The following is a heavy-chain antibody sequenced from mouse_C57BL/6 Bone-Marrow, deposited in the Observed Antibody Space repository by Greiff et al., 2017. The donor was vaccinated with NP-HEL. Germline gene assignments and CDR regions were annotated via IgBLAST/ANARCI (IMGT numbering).Heavy chain of an antibody. CDR1: GYTFTSYG. CDR2: IYPRSGNT. D-gene: IGHD1-1*01. Sequence: VKLQESGAELARPGASVKLSCKASGYTFTSYGISWVKQRTGQGLEWIGEIYPRSGNTYYNEKFKGKATLTADKSSSTAYMELRSLTSEDSAVYFCARRAASYYYGSSYGFAYWGQGTLVTVSA. CDR3: ARRAASYYYGSSYGFAY. J-gene: IGHJ3*01. V-gene: IGHV1-81*01.